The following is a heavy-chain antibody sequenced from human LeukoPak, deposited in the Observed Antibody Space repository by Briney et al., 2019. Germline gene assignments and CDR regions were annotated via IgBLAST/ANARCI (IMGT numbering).Heavy chain of an antibody. Sequence: GGSLRLSCAASGFTVSSNYMNWVRQAPGKGLEWVANIRQDGSERYYVDSVKGRFAISRDNAKNSLYLQMNSLRAEDTAVYYCASHGWVTGTTKADYWGQGTLVTVSS. CDR3: ASHGWVTGTTKADY. CDR2: IRQDGSER. CDR1: GFTVSSNY. J-gene: IGHJ4*02. V-gene: IGHV3-7*03. D-gene: IGHD4-17*01.